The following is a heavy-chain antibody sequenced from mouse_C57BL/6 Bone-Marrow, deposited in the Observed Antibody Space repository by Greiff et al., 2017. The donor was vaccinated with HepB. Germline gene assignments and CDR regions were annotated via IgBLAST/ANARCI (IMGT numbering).Heavy chain of an antibody. J-gene: IGHJ2*01. CDR1: GYTFTSYW. D-gene: IGHD2-3*01. V-gene: IGHV1-53*01. CDR3: ARRRWLEYYFDY. CDR2: INPSNGGT. Sequence: QVQLKQPGTELVKPGASVKLSCKASGYTFTSYWMHWVKQRPGQGLEWIGNINPSNGGTNYNEKFKSKATLTVDKASSTAYMQLSSLTSEDSAVYYCARRRWLEYYFDYWGQGTTLTVSS.